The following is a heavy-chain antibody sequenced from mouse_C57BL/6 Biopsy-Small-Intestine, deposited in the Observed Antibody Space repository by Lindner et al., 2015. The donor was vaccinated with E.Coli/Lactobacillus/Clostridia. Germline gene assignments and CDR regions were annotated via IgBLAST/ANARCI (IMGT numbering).Heavy chain of an antibody. CDR1: GFTFTDYN. Sequence: VQLQESGPELVKPGASVKMSCKASGFTFTDYNIHWVKQSHGKSLEWIGSINPDNGVTIYNQTFKGRATLTVDRSSTTAYMDLRSLTSEDSAVYYCARDYGNLYYTVGYWGQGTSVTVSS. CDR3: ARDYGNLYYTVGY. CDR2: INPDNGVT. D-gene: IGHD2-1*01. J-gene: IGHJ4*01. V-gene: IGHV1-22*01.